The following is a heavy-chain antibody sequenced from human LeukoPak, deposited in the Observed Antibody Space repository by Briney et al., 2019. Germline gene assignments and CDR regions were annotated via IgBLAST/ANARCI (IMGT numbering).Heavy chain of an antibody. D-gene: IGHD5-24*01. CDR2: VYYGGSV. Sequence: SETLSLTCSVSGGSITNYYWTWIRQPPGKGLEWIGNVYYGGSVNYNPSLKTRATISVDTSNNRFSLTLRSLTAADTAMYFCASEDNGYNFWYFDLWGRGTLVTVSS. V-gene: IGHV4-59*01. CDR3: ASEDNGYNFWYFDL. CDR1: GGSITNYY. J-gene: IGHJ2*01.